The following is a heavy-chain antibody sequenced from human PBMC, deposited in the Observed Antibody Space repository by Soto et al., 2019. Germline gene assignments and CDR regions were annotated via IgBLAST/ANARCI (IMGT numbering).Heavy chain of an antibody. CDR1: GCTLTELS. J-gene: IGHJ3*02. D-gene: IGHD3-3*01. CDR2: FDPEDGET. Sequence: ASVKVSCKVSGCTLTELSMHWVRQAPGKGLEWMGGFDPEDGETICAQKFQGRVTMTEDTSTDTAYMELSSLRSEDTAVYYCATGRLLEWFPDAFDIWGQGTMVTVSS. CDR3: ATGRLLEWFPDAFDI. V-gene: IGHV1-24*01.